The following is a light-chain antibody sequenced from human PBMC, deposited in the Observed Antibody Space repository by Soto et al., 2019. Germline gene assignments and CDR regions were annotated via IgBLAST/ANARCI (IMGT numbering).Light chain of an antibody. CDR3: QQYGSSQT. CDR1: QSVSSSY. CDR2: GAS. V-gene: IGKV3-20*01. J-gene: IGKJ1*01. Sequence: EIVLTQXPXTLSLSPGERATLSCRASQSVSSSYLAWYQQKPGQAPRLLIYGASSRATGIPDRFSGSGSGTDFTLTISRLEPEDFAVYYCQQYGSSQTFGQGTKVEIK.